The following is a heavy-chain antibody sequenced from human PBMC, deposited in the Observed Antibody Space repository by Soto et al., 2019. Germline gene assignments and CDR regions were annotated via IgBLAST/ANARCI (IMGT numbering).Heavy chain of an antibody. V-gene: IGHV1-3*01. CDR1: GYTFTSYA. J-gene: IGHJ5*02. CDR3: ARTEKYSSSLYNWFDP. CDR2: INAGNGNT. D-gene: IGHD6-6*01. Sequence: QVPLVQSGAEVKKPGASVKVSCKASGYTFTSYAMHWVRQAPGQRLEWMGWINAGNGNTKYSQKFQGRVTITRDTSASTAYMELSSLRSEDTAVYYCARTEKYSSSLYNWFDPWGQGTLVTVSS.